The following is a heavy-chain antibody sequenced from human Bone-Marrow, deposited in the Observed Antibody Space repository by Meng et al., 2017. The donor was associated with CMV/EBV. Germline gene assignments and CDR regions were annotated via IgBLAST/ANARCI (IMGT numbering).Heavy chain of an antibody. V-gene: IGHV1-18*01. CDR2: ISAYNGNT. CDR1: YG. J-gene: IGHJ4*02. D-gene: IGHD3-3*01. CDR3: ARAATYYDFWSGSSKISAFDY. Sequence: YGISWVRQAPGQGLEWMGWISAYNGNTNYAQKLQGRVTMTTDTSTSTAYMELRSLRSDDTAVYYCARAATYYDFWSGSSKISAFDYWGQGTLVTVSS.